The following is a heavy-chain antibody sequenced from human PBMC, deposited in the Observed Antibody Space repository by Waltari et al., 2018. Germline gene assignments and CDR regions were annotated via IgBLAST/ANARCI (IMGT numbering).Heavy chain of an antibody. CDR1: GGTFSSYA. Sequence: QVQLVQSGAEVKKPGSSVKVSCKASGGTFSSYAISWVRQAPGQGLEWMGGIIPSFGTANYAQKFQGRVTITADESTSTAYMELSSLRSEDTAVYYCAFGGDYTTLPKPVWFDPWGQGTLVTVSS. D-gene: IGHD2-21*01. V-gene: IGHV1-69*13. CDR2: IIPSFGTA. J-gene: IGHJ5*02. CDR3: AFGGDYTTLPKPVWFDP.